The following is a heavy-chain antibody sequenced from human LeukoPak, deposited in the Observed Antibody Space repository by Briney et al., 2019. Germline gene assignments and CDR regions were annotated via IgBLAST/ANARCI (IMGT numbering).Heavy chain of an antibody. J-gene: IGHJ4*02. D-gene: IGHD1/OR15-1a*01. CDR1: GGSISNYY. V-gene: IGHV4-59*08. CDR2: LHYSGST. CDR3: ARSIAGTRSKFDY. Sequence: SETLSLTCTVSGGSISNYYWSWIRQPPGEGLEWIAYLHYSGSTNYNPSLKSRVTTSVDTSNNQFSLKLSSVTAADTAVYYCARSIAGTRSKFDYWGQGTLVTVSS.